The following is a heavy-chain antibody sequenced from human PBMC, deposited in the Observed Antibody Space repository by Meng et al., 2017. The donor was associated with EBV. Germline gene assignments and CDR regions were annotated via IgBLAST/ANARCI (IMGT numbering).Heavy chain of an antibody. Sequence: QVQLVQSGAEVKKPGSSVKGACKTSGGTFRSDAVSWVRQAPGQGLEWMGGLIPMSDAPHYAQKFQGRVTLTADESTNTHYMDLSGLRFEDTAVYYCASESGRGFTPDYWGQGTLVTVSS. D-gene: IGHD3-10*01. CDR2: LIPMSDAP. V-gene: IGHV1-69*01. CDR1: GGTFRSDA. J-gene: IGHJ4*02. CDR3: ASESGRGFTPDY.